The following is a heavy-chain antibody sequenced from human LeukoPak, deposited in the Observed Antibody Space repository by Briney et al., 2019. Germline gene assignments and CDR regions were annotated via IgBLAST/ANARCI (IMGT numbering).Heavy chain of an antibody. CDR2: IYSSRST. CDR1: VGPISSGSYS. CDR3: ARDDNLTGFYY. D-gene: IGHD3-9*01. Sequence: SQTLPLTCPVPVGPISSGSYSWSWIPQPAGKGLECIWRIYSSRSTNYPPSLKTRVNITLETSKNQLSLTLISVTARPMPRYCCARDDNLTGFYYWGQGTLVTVSS. V-gene: IGHV4-61*02. J-gene: IGHJ4*02.